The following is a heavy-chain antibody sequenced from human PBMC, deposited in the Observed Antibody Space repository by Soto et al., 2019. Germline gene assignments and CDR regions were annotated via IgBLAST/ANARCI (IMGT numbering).Heavy chain of an antibody. CDR1: GGSISPYY. CDR3: ARPRSSGYAGEFDY. D-gene: IGHD3-22*01. CDR2: IYYSGST. V-gene: IGHV4-59*01. J-gene: IGHJ4*02. Sequence: SETLSLTCTVSGGSISPYYWSWIRQPPGKGLEWIGFIYYSGSTNYNPSLKSRVTISVDTSHNQFSLMLTSVTAADTAVYYCARPRSSGYAGEFDYWGQGTLVTVSS.